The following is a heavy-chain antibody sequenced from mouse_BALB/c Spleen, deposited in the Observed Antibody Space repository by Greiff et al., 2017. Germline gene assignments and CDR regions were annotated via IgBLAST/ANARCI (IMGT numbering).Heavy chain of an antibody. J-gene: IGHJ4*01. CDR2: IYPGDGDT. CDR1: GYAFSSYW. V-gene: IGHV1-80*01. CDR3: ARRGYGNYYAMDY. D-gene: IGHD2-10*02. Sequence: QVQLQQSGAELVRPGSSVKISCKASGYAFSSYWMNWVKQRPGQGLEWIGQIYPGDGDTNYNEKFKGKATLTADKSSSTAYMQLSSLTSEDSAVYFCARRGYGNYYAMDYWGQGTSVTVSS.